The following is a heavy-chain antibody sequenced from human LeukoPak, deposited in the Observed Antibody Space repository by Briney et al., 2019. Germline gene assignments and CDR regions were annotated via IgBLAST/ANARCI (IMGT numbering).Heavy chain of an antibody. D-gene: IGHD2-2*01. Sequence: PGGSLRLSCAASGFTFSSYAMSWARQAPGKGLEWVSAISGSGGSTYYADSVKGRFTISRDNSKNTLYLQMNSLRAEDTAVYYCAKDRYCSSTSCSCHDYWGQGTLVTVSS. CDR2: ISGSGGST. V-gene: IGHV3-23*01. J-gene: IGHJ4*02. CDR1: GFTFSSYA. CDR3: AKDRYCSSTSCSCHDY.